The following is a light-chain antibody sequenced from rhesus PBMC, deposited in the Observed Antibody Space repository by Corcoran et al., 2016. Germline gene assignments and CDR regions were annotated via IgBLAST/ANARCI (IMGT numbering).Light chain of an antibody. J-gene: IGKJ3*01. V-gene: IGKV1-21*01. CDR1: QGIRSW. Sequence: DIQMTQSPSSLSASVGDRVTITCRASQGIRSWLAWYQQKQGKAPKLLIYKASSLQSGVPSRFSGRGSGTDFNLPLSSLQPENFSTYYCQQNNSAPFTFGPGTKLNIK. CDR3: QQNNSAPFT. CDR2: KAS.